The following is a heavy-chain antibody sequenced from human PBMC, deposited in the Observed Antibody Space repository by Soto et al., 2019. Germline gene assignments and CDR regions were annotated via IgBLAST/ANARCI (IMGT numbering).Heavy chain of an antibody. J-gene: IGHJ4*02. CDR2: VFPGDSET. Sequence: PGESLKISCQVSGYTFTNYWVAWVRQMPGKGLEWMGIVFPGDSETRYSPSFQGQVTFSADQSTSTAFLKWDSLRASDTAVYYCARRKLHCGGGSCYGTNHLDYWGQGTKVTVSS. V-gene: IGHV5-51*01. CDR1: GYTFTNYW. D-gene: IGHD2-15*01. CDR3: ARRKLHCGGGSCYGTNHLDY.